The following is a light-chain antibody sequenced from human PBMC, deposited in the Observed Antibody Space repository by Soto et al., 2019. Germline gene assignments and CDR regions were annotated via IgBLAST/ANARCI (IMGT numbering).Light chain of an antibody. V-gene: IGKV1-5*03. CDR3: QQYNSYSLT. Sequence: EIPMTQSPSTLSASVGDRVTITCRASQSISNSLVWYQQKQGKAPKLLIYKASSLESGVPSRFSGSGSGTEFTLTITSLQPDDFATYYCQQYNSYSLTFGGGTKVEIK. CDR1: QSISNS. CDR2: KAS. J-gene: IGKJ4*01.